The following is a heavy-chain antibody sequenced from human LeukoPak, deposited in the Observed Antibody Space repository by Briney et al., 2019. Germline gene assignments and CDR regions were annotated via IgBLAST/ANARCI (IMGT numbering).Heavy chain of an antibody. CDR2: ISAYNGNT. Sequence: GASVNVSCKASGYTFTSYGISWVRQAPGQGLEWMGWISAYNGNTNYAQKLQGRVTMTTDTSTSTAYMELRSLRSDDTAVYYCARAGVCSGGSCYSLNWFDPWGQGTLVTVSS. D-gene: IGHD2-15*01. V-gene: IGHV1-18*01. CDR3: ARAGVCSGGSCYSLNWFDP. CDR1: GYTFTSYG. J-gene: IGHJ5*02.